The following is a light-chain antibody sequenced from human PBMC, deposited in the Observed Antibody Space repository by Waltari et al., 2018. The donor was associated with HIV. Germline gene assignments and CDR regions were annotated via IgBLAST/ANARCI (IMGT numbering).Light chain of an antibody. CDR1: SSDVGSYNF. CDR2: EGD. J-gene: IGLJ2*01. Sequence: QSALTQPASVSGSPGQSITISCTGTSSDVGSYNFVSWYQQHPGNAPKHIIYEGDKRPSGVSYRFSGSKSGSTASLTISGLQAEDEADYYCCSYAGSSTYVVFGGGTQLTVL. V-gene: IGLV2-23*01. CDR3: CSYAGSSTYVV.